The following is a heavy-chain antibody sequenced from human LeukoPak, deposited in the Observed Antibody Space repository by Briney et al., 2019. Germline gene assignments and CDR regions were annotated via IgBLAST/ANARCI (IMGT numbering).Heavy chain of an antibody. V-gene: IGHV4-61*01. J-gene: IGHJ5*02. Sequence: SQSLSLARTVSAASVSSGSYDSSWIRQPPGKGLELIRYIYYSGSTNYNPSLKSRLTISVDTSKNEFSLKLSSVTAADTAVYFCARGEGNWFDPWGQGNPVTVSS. CDR3: ARGEGNWFDP. CDR2: IYYSGST. CDR1: AASVSSGSYD.